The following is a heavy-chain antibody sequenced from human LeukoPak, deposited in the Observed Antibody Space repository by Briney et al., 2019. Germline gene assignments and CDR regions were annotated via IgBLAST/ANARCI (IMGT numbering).Heavy chain of an antibody. Sequence: SETLSLTCTVSGGSISSGDYYRSWIRQPPGKGLEWIGYIYYSGSTYYNPSLKSRVTISVDTSKNQFSLKLSSVTAADTAVYYCARSSYYDSSGYSVDFDYWGQGTLVTVSS. D-gene: IGHD3-22*01. CDR3: ARSSYYDSSGYSVDFDY. CDR2: IYYSGST. J-gene: IGHJ4*02. V-gene: IGHV4-30-4*01. CDR1: GGSISSGDYY.